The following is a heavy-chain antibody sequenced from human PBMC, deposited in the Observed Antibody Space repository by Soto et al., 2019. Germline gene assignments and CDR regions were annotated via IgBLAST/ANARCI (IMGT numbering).Heavy chain of an antibody. J-gene: IGHJ4*02. V-gene: IGHV4-59*01. Sequence: LETLSLTCTVSGGSISSYYWSWIRQPPGKGLEWIGNIYYSGSTNYNPSLKSRVIISVDTSKNQFSLKLSSVTAADTAVYYCARDRVGSRYWGQGTLVTVSS. CDR2: IYYSGST. CDR3: ARDRVGSRY. CDR1: GGSISSYY. D-gene: IGHD3-10*01.